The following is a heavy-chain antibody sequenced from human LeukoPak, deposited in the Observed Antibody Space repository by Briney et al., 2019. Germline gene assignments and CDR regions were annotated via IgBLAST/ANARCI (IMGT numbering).Heavy chain of an antibody. CDR2: IYYTGTT. D-gene: IGHD3-22*01. Sequence: PSETLSLTCTVSGGSISSSNYYWGWIRQPPGKGLEWIGNIYYTGTTYYNPSLQSRVTISVDTSKNQFSLKLSSVTAADTAVYYCARQAAYYDSSGRAFWGQGTLVTVSS. CDR3: ARQAAYYDSSGRAF. V-gene: IGHV4-39*01. CDR1: GGSISSSNYY. J-gene: IGHJ4*02.